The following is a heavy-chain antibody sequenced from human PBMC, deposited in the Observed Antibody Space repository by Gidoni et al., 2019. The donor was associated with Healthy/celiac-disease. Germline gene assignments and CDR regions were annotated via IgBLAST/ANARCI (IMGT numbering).Heavy chain of an antibody. CDR3: AVYVDDENKTPFDY. D-gene: IGHD5-12*01. CDR2: IIPIFGTA. Sequence: YGKASGGTFSSYAISWVRQAPGQGLEWMGGIIPIFGTANYAQKFQGRVTITADESTSTAYMELSSLRSEDTAVYYCAVYVDDENKTPFDYWGQGTLVTVSS. CDR1: GGTFSSYA. V-gene: IGHV1-69*01. J-gene: IGHJ4*02.